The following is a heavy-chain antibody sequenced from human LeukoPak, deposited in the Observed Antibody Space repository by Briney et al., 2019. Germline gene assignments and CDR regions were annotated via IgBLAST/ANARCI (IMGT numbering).Heavy chain of an antibody. CDR1: GFDFSSYS. CDR3: AKDTGDYYDSSGYLGDY. J-gene: IGHJ4*02. CDR2: ISSSSSTI. V-gene: IGHV3-48*01. Sequence: GGSLRLSCATSGFDFSSYSMNWVRQAPGKGLEWVSYISSSSSTIYYADSVKGRFTISRDNSKNTLYLLMNSLRAEDTAVYYCAKDTGDYYDSSGYLGDYWGQGTLVTVSS. D-gene: IGHD3-22*01.